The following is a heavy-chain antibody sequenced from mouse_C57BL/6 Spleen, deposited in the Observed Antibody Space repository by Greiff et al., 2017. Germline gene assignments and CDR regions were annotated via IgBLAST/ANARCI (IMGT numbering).Heavy chain of an antibody. CDR3: ANTPRWFAY. V-gene: IGHV1-67*01. CDR2: ISTYYGDA. J-gene: IGHJ3*01. CDR1: GYTFTDYA. Sequence: VQLQQSGPELVRPGVSVKISCKGSGYTFTDYALHWVKQSHAKSLEWIGVISTYYGDARYNQKFKDKATLTVAKSSSTAYMELARLTSDDSAVYYCANTPRWFAYWGQGTLVTVSA.